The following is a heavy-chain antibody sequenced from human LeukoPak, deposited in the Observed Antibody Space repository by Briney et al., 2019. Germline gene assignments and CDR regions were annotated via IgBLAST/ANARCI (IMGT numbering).Heavy chain of an antibody. J-gene: IGHJ6*02. CDR1: GDIFRRYG. Sequence: GASVKVSCKASGDIFRRYGVTWARQAPGQGPEWMGWVRPYNGDPEYAQKFQGRVTMSTDTSTGTSYMELRSLGSDDTAVYYCARPYSANWHPHPYRMDVWGQGTTVIVSS. V-gene: IGHV1-18*04. D-gene: IGHD1-1*01. CDR3: ARPYSANWHPHPYRMDV. CDR2: VRPYNGDP.